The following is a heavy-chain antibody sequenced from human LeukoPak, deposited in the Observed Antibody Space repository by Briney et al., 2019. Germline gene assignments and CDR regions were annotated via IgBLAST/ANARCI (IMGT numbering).Heavy chain of an antibody. CDR1: GFTFSSYG. D-gene: IGHD2-21*02. Sequence: GRSLRLSCAASGFTFSSYGMHWVRQAPGKGLEWVAVISYDGSNKYYADSVKGRFTISRDNAKNSVYLQMSSLRAEDTAVYYCARSGSGGDLNYWGQGTLVTVSS. CDR3: ARSGSGGDLNY. CDR2: ISYDGSNK. V-gene: IGHV3-30*03. J-gene: IGHJ4*02.